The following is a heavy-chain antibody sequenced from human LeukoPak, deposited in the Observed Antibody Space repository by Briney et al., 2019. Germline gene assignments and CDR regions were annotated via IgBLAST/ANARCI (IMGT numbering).Heavy chain of an antibody. CDR3: ARDDYDSSGYPYFDY. D-gene: IGHD3-22*01. CDR1: GGSISSYY. Sequence: PSETLSLTCTVSGGSISSYYWSWIRQPPGKGLEWIGYIYYRGSTNYNPSLKSRVTISVDTSKNQFSLKLSSVTAADTAVYYCARDDYDSSGYPYFDYWGQGTLVTVSS. CDR2: IYYRGST. J-gene: IGHJ4*02. V-gene: IGHV4-59*01.